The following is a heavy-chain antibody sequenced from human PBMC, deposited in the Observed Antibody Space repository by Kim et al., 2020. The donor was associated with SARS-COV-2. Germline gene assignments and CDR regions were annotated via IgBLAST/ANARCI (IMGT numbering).Heavy chain of an antibody. CDR2: INAGNGNT. J-gene: IGHJ6*02. Sequence: ASVKVSCKASGYTFTSYAMHWVRQAPGQRLEWMGWINAGNGNTKYSQKFQGRVTITRDTSASTAYMELSSLRSEDTAVYYCARDQHASVRYYDIFRHDHHTMDVWGQGTTVTVSS. V-gene: IGHV1-3*01. D-gene: IGHD3-9*01. CDR1: GYTFTSYA. CDR3: ARDQHASVRYYDIFRHDHHTMDV.